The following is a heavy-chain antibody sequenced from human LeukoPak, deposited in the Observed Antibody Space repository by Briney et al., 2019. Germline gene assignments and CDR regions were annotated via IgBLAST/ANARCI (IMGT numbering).Heavy chain of an antibody. V-gene: IGHV4-59*08. D-gene: IGHD3-22*01. Sequence: PSETLSLTCTVSGGSISSYYWSWIRQPPGKGLEWIGSIYYSGSTNYNPSLKSRVTISVDTSKNQFSLKLSSVTAADTAVYYCARSLGFYDSSGYYYVIPPFDYWGQGTLVTVSS. CDR3: ARSLGFYDSSGYYYVIPPFDY. CDR2: IYYSGST. J-gene: IGHJ4*02. CDR1: GGSISSYY.